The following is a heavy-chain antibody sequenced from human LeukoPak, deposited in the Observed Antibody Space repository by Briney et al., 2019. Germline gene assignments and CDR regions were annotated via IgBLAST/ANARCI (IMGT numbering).Heavy chain of an antibody. Sequence: SETLSLTCSAPGDSIRSYYWSWIRQPPGKGLEWIGYIHYSGGTNYNPSLKSRVTISVDTSKNHFSLKLSSVTAADTALYYCARSTYTGSYFGYWGQGTLVTVSS. CDR2: IHYSGGT. CDR3: ARSTYTGSYFGY. D-gene: IGHD1-26*01. CDR1: GDSIRSYY. J-gene: IGHJ4*02. V-gene: IGHV4-59*13.